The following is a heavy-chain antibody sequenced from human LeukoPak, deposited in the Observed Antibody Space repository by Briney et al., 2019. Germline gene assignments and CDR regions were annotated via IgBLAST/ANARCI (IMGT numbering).Heavy chain of an antibody. V-gene: IGHV4-39*02. D-gene: IGHD6-6*01. J-gene: IGHJ4*02. Sequence: SETLSLTCSVSGGSIAVNHCYWGWIRQPPGKGLEWIGSGLYTGNTYSNPSLRSRVTISVDTSKNEFSLKMNSVTAADTAVYYCAREHRSSKYFDSWGQGALMIVSS. CDR2: GLYTGNT. CDR1: GGSIAVNHCY. CDR3: AREHRSSKYFDS.